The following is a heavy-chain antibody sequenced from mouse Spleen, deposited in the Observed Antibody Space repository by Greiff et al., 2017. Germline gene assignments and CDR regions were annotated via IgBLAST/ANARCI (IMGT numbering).Heavy chain of an antibody. V-gene: IGHV7-3*02. CDR1: GFTFTDYY. CDR2: IRNKANGYTT. CDR3: ARDIPYYYAMDY. Sequence: EVKLMESGGGLVQPGGSLRLSCATSGFTFTDYYMSWVRQPPGKALEWLGFIRNKANGYTTEYSASVKGRFTISRDNSQSILYLQMNTLRAEDSATYYCARDIPYYYAMDYWGQGTSVTVSS. J-gene: IGHJ4*01.